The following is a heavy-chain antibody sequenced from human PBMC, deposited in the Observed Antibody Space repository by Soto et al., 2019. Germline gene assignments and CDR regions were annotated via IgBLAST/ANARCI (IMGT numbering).Heavy chain of an antibody. CDR1: GFPFSSYS. CDR2: ISSSSSYI. CDR3: ARDPVVAVAVPYAFDI. Sequence: GGSLRLSCAASGFPFSSYSMNWVRQAPGKGLEWVSSISSSSSYIYYADSVKGRFTISRDNAKNSLYLQMNSLRAEDTAVYYYARDPVVAVAVPYAFDIWGQGTMVTVSS. D-gene: IGHD6-19*01. J-gene: IGHJ3*02. V-gene: IGHV3-21*01.